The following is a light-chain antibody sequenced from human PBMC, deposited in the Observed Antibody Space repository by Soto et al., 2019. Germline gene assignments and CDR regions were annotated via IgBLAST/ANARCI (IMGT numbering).Light chain of an antibody. V-gene: IGLV2-23*01. CDR2: EGT. CDR1: SSDVGSDYL. CDR3: CSYGDFRPSWV. Sequence: QSALTQPASVSGSPGQSITISCTGTSSDVGSDYLVSWYQQHPGTAPKLIIYEGTKRPSGVSDRFSGSRSGNTASLTISGLQTEDEGDYFCCSYGDFRPSWVFGGVTKLTVL. J-gene: IGLJ3*02.